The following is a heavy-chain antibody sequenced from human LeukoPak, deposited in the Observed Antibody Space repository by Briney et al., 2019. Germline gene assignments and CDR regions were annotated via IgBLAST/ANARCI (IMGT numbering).Heavy chain of an antibody. J-gene: IGHJ5*02. CDR3: ARVRVWFGHNWIDP. V-gene: IGHV4-34*01. D-gene: IGHD3-10*01. CDR2: SNDSGST. CDR1: SGSFSGSY. Sequence: SDTLSLTCVVNSGSFSGSYWSWIRQPPGKGLEWIGESNDSGSTKYNSSLKSRVTISVDTSKKQFSLTLSSATAADTAVYYCARVRVWFGHNWIDPWGRGTLVTVSS.